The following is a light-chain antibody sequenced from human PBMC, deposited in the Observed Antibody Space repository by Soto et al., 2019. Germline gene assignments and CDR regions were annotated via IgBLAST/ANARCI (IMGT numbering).Light chain of an antibody. CDR1: QSVSSN. V-gene: IGKV3-15*01. CDR3: QQYNNWS. Sequence: EIVMTQSPVTLSVSPGERVTLSCRASQSVSSNLAWYQQKPGQAPRLLIYAASTRATGIPARFSGSGSGTEFTLTISSLQSEDFAVYYCQQYNNWSFGQGTRLEIK. CDR2: AAS. J-gene: IGKJ5*01.